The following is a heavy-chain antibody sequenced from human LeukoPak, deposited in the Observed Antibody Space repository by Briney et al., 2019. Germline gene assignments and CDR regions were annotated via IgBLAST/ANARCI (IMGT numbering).Heavy chain of an antibody. CDR2: ISSSGSTI. J-gene: IGHJ6*03. V-gene: IGHV3-11*04. D-gene: IGHD6-6*01. Sequence: PGGSLRLSCAASGFTFSDYYMSWIRQAPGKGLEWVSYISSSGSTIYYADSVKGRFTISRDNAKNSLYLQMNSLRAEDTAVYYCASSSIAPTYYYMDVWGKGTTVTVSS. CDR1: GFTFSDYY. CDR3: ASSSIAPTYYYMDV.